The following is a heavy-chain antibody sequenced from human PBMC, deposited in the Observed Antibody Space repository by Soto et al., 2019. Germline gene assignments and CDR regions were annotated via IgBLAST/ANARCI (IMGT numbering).Heavy chain of an antibody. D-gene: IGHD3-3*01. CDR2: ISGSGGST. V-gene: IGHV3-23*01. Sequence: EVQLLESGGGLVQPGGSLRLSCAASGFTFSSYAMSWVRQAPGKGLEWVSAISGSGGSTYYADSVKGRFTISRDNSKNTLYLQMNSLRAEDTAVYYCAKAPFHDFWSETPYYYNGMDVWDQGTTVTVSS. CDR1: GFTFSSYA. CDR3: AKAPFHDFWSETPYYYNGMDV. J-gene: IGHJ6*02.